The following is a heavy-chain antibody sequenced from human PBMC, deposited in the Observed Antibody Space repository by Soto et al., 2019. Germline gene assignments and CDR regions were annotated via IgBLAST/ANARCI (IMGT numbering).Heavy chain of an antibody. V-gene: IGHV3-30*18. CDR3: AKDLNFDYYYYGMDV. CDR1: GFTFSSYG. CDR2: ISYDGSNK. Sequence: GGSLRLSCAASGFTFSSYGMHWVRQAPGKGLEWVAVISYDGSNKYYADSVKGRFTISRDNSKNTLYLQMNSLRAEDTAVYYCAKDLNFDYYYYGMDVWGQGTTVTVSS. J-gene: IGHJ6*02. D-gene: IGHD1-7*01.